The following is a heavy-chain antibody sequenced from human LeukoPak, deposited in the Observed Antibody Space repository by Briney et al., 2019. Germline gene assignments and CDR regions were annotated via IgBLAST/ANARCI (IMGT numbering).Heavy chain of an antibody. V-gene: IGHV3-7*01. CDR3: LRILTGYYRTNAFDI. J-gene: IGHJ3*02. CDR1: GFTFRNYW. CDR2: IKQDGSEK. Sequence: PGGSLRLSCAATGFTFRNYWTSWVRQAPGKGLDWVANIKQDGSEKYYVDSVKGRFTISRDNAKNSLYLQMNSLRAEDTAVYYCLRILTGYYRTNAFDIWGQGTMVTVSS. D-gene: IGHD3-9*01.